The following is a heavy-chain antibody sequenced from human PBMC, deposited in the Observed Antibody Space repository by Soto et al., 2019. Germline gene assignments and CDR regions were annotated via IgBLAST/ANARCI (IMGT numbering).Heavy chain of an antibody. CDR2: IYYSGST. J-gene: IGHJ6*02. D-gene: IGHD3-10*01. Sequence: SETLSLTCTVSGGSISSSSYYWGWIRQPPGKGLEWIGSIYYSGSTYYNPSLKSRVTISVDTSKNQFSLKLSSVTAADTAVYYCARGLSMVRGVIGRGPKYGMDVWGQGTTVTVSS. CDR3: ARGLSMVRGVIGRGPKYGMDV. CDR1: GGSISSSSYY. V-gene: IGHV4-39*01.